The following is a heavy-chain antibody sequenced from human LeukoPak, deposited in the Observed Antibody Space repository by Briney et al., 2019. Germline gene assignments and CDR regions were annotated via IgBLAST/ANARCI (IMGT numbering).Heavy chain of an antibody. J-gene: IGHJ6*03. CDR3: ARGDYYYMDV. CDR2: IYNSGNT. CDR1: GGSISTYY. Sequence: SETLSLTCSVSGGSISTYYWSWIRQPPGKGLEWIGYIYNSGNTNHNPSLRSRVTISVDTYNNQFSLRLSSVTAAYTAVYYCARGDYYYMDVWGKGTTVTVPS. V-gene: IGHV4-59*01. D-gene: IGHD1-26*01.